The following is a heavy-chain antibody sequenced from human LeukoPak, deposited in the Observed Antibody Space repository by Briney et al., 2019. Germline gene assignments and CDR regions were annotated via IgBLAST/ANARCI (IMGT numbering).Heavy chain of an antibody. D-gene: IGHD6-25*01. CDR1: GDSMSSYY. CDR2: IYYSGST. CDR3: ARQNSGARLNV. V-gene: IGHV4-59*08. J-gene: IGHJ6*02. Sequence: SETLSLTCTVSGDSMSSYYWSWIRQPPGKGLEWIGHIYYSGSTDYNPSLKSRLTISVGTSKNQFSLQLSSVTAADTAVYFCARQNSGARLNVWGQGTTVTVSS.